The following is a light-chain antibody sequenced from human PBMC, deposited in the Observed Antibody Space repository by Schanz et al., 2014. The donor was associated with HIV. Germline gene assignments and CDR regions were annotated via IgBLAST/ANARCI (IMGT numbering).Light chain of an antibody. J-gene: IGKJ1*01. CDR3: QQYGSPPWT. V-gene: IGKV3-20*01. CDR1: QGISTSY. Sequence: ESVLTQSPGTLSLSPGERATLSCRASQGISTSYLAWYQQKPGQAPRLLIFGASNRAAGIPDRFSGGESGTDFTLTISRVEPEDYAVYFCQQYGSPPWTFGQGTKVEVK. CDR2: GAS.